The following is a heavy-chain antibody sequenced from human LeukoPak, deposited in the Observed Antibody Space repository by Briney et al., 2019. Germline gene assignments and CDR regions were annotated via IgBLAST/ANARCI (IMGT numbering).Heavy chain of an antibody. CDR1: GYTFTGYY. CDR3: ARGLDAASGLANFDY. Sequence: ASVKVSCKASGYTFTGYYMHWVRQAPGQGLEWMGWINPNSGGTNYAQKFQGRVTMTRDTSISTAYMELSRLRSDDTAVYYCARGLDAASGLANFDYWGQGTLITVSS. CDR2: INPNSGGT. D-gene: IGHD1-1*01. J-gene: IGHJ4*02. V-gene: IGHV1-2*02.